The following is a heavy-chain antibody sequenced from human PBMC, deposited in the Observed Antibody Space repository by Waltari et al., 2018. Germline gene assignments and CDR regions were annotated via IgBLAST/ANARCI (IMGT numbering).Heavy chain of an antibody. D-gene: IGHD2-21*02. J-gene: IGHJ5*02. V-gene: IGHV4-39*01. CDR1: GGSISSTNSY. Sequence: QLRLQESGPGLVKPSDTLSLPCTVSGGSISSTNSYWGWIRQPPGKGLEWIGSIYYSGNTYYNPSLKSRVTMSADTSKNQFSLKLSSVTAADTAVYYCARHQDWVVVSATWFDPWGQGTLVTVSS. CDR3: ARHQDWVVVSATWFDP. CDR2: IYYSGNT.